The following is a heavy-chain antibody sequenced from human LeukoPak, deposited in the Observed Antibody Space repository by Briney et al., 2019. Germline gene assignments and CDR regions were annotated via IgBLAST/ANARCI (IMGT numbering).Heavy chain of an antibody. J-gene: IGHJ4*02. CDR2: ISSSSSYI. CDR3: VRDSGADYYDSSGYYYG. V-gene: IGHV3-21*01. D-gene: IGHD3-22*01. CDR1: GFTFSSYS. Sequence: GGSLRLSCAASGFTFSSYSMNWVRQAPGKGLEWVSSISSSSSYIYYADSVKGRFTISRDNAKNSLYLQMNSLRAEDTAVYYCVRDSGADYYDSSGYYYGWGQGTLVTVSS.